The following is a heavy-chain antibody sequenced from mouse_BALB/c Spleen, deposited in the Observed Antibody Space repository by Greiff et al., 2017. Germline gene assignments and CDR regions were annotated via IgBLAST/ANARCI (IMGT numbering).Heavy chain of an antibody. J-gene: IGHJ3*01. CDR3: ARGTLYGNWFAY. CDR1: GFNIKDTY. V-gene: IGHV14-3*02. CDR2: IDPANGNT. Sequence: VQLKESGAELVKPGASVKLSCTASGFNIKDTYMHWVKQRPEQGLEWIGRIDPANGNTKYDPKFQGKATITADTSSNTAYLQLSSLTSEDTAVYYCARGTLYGNWFAYWGQGTLVTVSA. D-gene: IGHD2-1*01.